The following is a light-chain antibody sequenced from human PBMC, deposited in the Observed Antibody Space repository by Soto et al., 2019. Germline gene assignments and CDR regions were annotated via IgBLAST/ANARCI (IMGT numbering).Light chain of an antibody. J-gene: IGLJ1*01. V-gene: IGLV1-40*01. Sequence: QSVLTQPPSVSGAPGQRVTISCTGSSSNTGAGYDVHWYQQLPGTAPKLLIYGNSNRPSGVPDRFSGSKSGTSASLAITGLQAEDGAGYYCQSYDSSLSGYVFGTGTKVTVL. CDR3: QSYDSSLSGYV. CDR1: SSNTGAGYD. CDR2: GNS.